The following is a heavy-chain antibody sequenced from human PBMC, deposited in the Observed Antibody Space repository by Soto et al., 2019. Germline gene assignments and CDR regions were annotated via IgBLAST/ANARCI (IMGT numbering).Heavy chain of an antibody. CDR3: ARGRGYSGYDQGWFDP. CDR1: GFTFSSYG. Sequence: QVQLVESGGGVVQPGRSLRLSCAASGFTFSSYGMHWVRQAPGKGLEWVAVIWYDGSNKYYADSVKGRFTISRDNSKNTLYLQMNSLRAEDTAVYYCARGRGYSGYDQGWFDPWGQGTLVTVSS. CDR2: IWYDGSNK. D-gene: IGHD5-12*01. J-gene: IGHJ5*02. V-gene: IGHV3-33*01.